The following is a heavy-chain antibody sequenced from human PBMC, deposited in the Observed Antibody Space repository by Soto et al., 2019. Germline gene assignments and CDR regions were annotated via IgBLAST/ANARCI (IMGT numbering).Heavy chain of an antibody. Sequence: AGGSLRLSCAASGFTFSNAWMSWVRQAPGKGLEWVGRIKSKTDGGTTDHAAPVKGRFTISRDDSKNTLYLQMNSLKTEDTAVYYCRTEWELSYYYYYGMDVWGQGTTVTVSS. CDR3: RTEWELSYYYYYGMDV. V-gene: IGHV3-15*01. CDR1: GFTFSNAW. CDR2: IKSKTDGGTT. D-gene: IGHD1-26*01. J-gene: IGHJ6*02.